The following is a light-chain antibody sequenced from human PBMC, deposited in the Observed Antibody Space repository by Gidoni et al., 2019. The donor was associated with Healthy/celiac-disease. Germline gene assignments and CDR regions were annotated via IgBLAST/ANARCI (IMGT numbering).Light chain of an antibody. CDR3: QSYDSSLSVHVV. J-gene: IGLJ2*01. Sequence: QSVLTQPPSVSGAPGQRVTISCTGSSSNIGAGYDVHWYQPLPGTAPKLLIYGTSNRPSGVPDRFSGSKSGTSASLAITGLQAEDEADYYCQSYDSSLSVHVVFGGGTKLTVL. CDR2: GTS. V-gene: IGLV1-40*01. CDR1: SSNIGAGYD.